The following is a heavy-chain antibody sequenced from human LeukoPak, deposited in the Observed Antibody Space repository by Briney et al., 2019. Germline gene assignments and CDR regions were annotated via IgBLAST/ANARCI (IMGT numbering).Heavy chain of an antibody. CDR3: TRDQTPYY. CDR1: GFTFSSYE. V-gene: IGHV3-48*03. J-gene: IGHJ4*02. Sequence: GGSLRLSCAASGFTFSSYEMNWVRQAPGKGLEWVSYISSSGSTIYYADSVKGRFTISRDNAKDTLYLQMNSLRVEDTAVYYCTRDQTPYYWGQGTLVTVSS. CDR2: ISSSGSTI.